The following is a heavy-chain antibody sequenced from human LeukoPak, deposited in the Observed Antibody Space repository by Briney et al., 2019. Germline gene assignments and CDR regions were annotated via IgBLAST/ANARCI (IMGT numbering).Heavy chain of an antibody. D-gene: IGHD6-13*01. Sequence: GRSLRLSCAASGFTFSSYGMHWVRQAPGKGLEWVAVIPYDGSNKYYADSVKGRFTISRDNSKNTLYLQMNSLRAEDTAVYYCAKGYSSSWYGDLFDYWGQGTLVTVSS. J-gene: IGHJ4*02. CDR3: AKGYSSSWYGDLFDY. CDR2: IPYDGSNK. CDR1: GFTFSSYG. V-gene: IGHV3-30*18.